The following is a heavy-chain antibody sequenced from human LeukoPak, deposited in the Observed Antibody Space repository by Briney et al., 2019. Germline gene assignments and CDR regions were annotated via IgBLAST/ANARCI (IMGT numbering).Heavy chain of an antibody. J-gene: IGHJ5*02. CDR1: GASISSYY. V-gene: IGHV4-4*07. CDR3: ARVRYCSSTSCYMDP. CDR2: IYTSGSN. D-gene: IGHD2-2*02. Sequence: PSETLSLTCTVSGASISSYYWSWVRQPAGKGLEWIWRIYTSGSNNYNASLKSRVTMSVDKSKNQFSLKLSSVTAADTAVYYCARVRYCSSTSCYMDPWGQGTLVTV.